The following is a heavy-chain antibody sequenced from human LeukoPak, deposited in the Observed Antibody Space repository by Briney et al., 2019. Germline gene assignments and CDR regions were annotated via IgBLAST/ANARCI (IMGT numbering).Heavy chain of an antibody. V-gene: IGHV3-23*01. CDR2: ISGSGGST. D-gene: IGHD5-18*01. J-gene: IGHJ4*02. CDR1: GFTFSSYA. Sequence: GGSLRLSCAASGFTFSSYAMSWVRQAPGKGLEWVSAISGSGGSTYYADSVKGRFTISRDNSKNTLYLQMNSLRAEDTAVYDCARGRGTAMAPYYFDYWGQGTLVTVSS. CDR3: ARGRGTAMAPYYFDY.